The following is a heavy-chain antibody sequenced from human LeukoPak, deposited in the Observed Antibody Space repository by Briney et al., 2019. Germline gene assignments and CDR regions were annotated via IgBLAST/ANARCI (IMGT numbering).Heavy chain of an antibody. CDR1: GFTVSTNY. J-gene: IGHJ4*02. CDR2: IYSSGST. Sequence: GGSLRLSCAASGFTVSTNYMTWVRQAPGKGLEWVSVIYSSGSTYYADSVKGRFTISRDNSKNTLYLQMNSLRAEDTAVYYCARDGSGSHWGVDYWGQGTLVTVSS. V-gene: IGHV3-53*01. CDR3: ARDGSGSHWGVDY. D-gene: IGHD3-10*01.